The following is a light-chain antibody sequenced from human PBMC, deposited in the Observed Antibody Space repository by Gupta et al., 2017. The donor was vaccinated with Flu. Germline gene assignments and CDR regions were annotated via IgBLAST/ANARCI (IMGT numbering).Light chain of an antibody. CDR3: AARDDNLDGWV. CDR2: TDD. Sequence: RITISCSGSSSNIGSNYLYWYQHVPGRAPTLLSYTDDQRPSGIPGRFSGSKSGTSGSLAISGLRSEDEADYFCAARDDNLDGWVFGGGTKLTVL. CDR1: SSNIGSNY. V-gene: IGLV1-47*01. J-gene: IGLJ3*02.